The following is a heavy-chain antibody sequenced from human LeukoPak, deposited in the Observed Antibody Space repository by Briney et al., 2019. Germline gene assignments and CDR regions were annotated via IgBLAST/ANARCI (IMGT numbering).Heavy chain of an antibody. Sequence: SVKVSCKASGGTFSSYAISWVRQAPGQGLEWVGGIIPIFGTANYAQKFQGRVTITADESTSTAYMELSSLRSEDTAVYYCASLSGYSYASRGETDYWGQGTLVTVSS. V-gene: IGHV1-69*13. CDR1: GGTFSSYA. CDR2: IIPIFGTA. J-gene: IGHJ4*02. D-gene: IGHD5-18*01. CDR3: ASLSGYSYASRGETDY.